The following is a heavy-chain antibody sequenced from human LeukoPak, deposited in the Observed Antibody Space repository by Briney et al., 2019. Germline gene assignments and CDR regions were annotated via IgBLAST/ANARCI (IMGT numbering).Heavy chain of an antibody. CDR3: ARQGFVASYGVDV. V-gene: IGHV5-51*01. Sequence: GESLKISCKGSGYRCKNYWIAWVRQMPGKGLEWMWIIYPGDSNTRYNPSFQGQVTISADKSISTAYLQWSSLKASDTAKYYCARQGFVASYGVDVWGQGTTVTVSS. J-gene: IGHJ6*02. CDR2: IYPGDSNT. CDR1: GYRCKNYW.